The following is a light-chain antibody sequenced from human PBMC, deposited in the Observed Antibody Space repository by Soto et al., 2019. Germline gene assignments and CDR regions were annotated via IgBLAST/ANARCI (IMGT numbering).Light chain of an antibody. V-gene: IGLV8-61*01. CDR1: SGSVSTNHY. Sequence: QTVVTQEPSFSVSPGGTVTLTCDLTSGSVSTNHYPSWYQQTPGQAPRTHIYNTNSRSSGVPDRFSGSILGNKAALTITGAQADDESDYYCMLYIGSGIWVFGGGTKLTVL. CDR3: MLYIGSGIWV. CDR2: NTN. J-gene: IGLJ3*02.